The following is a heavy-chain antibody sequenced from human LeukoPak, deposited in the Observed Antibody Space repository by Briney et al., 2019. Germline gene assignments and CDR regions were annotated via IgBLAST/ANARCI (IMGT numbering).Heavy chain of an antibody. D-gene: IGHD6-19*01. CDR1: GFTVSSNY. Sequence: GGSLRLSCAASGFTVSSNYMSWVRQAPGKGLEWVSVFYSCGSTYYADSVKGRFTISRDNSKNTLYLQMNSLRAEDTAVYYCAKDQRSIAVAGYFDYWGQGTLVTVSS. CDR3: AKDQRSIAVAGYFDY. CDR2: FYSCGST. V-gene: IGHV3-53*01. J-gene: IGHJ4*02.